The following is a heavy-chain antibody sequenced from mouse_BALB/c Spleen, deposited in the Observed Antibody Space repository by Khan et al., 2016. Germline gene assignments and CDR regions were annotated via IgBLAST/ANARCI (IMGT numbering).Heavy chain of an antibody. CDR2: ISDGGSYT. D-gene: IGHD2-1*01. CDR1: GFTFSDYY. J-gene: IGHJ3*01. V-gene: IGHV5-4*02. CDR3: SRDYYGRGTWFMD. Sequence: EVELVESGGGLVKPGGSLKLSCAAAGFTFSDYYMCWVRQCPGKRLEWVATISDGGSYTYYPDSVKGRFTISRDNARNNLYLQMRSQKSEDTAMYSCSRDYYGRGTWFMDRGQGTLVTVSA.